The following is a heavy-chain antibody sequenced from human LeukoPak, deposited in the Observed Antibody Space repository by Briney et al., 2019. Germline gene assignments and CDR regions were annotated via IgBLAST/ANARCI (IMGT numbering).Heavy chain of an antibody. V-gene: IGHV3-48*03. CDR3: ASQITVPYFDY. J-gene: IGHJ4*02. CDR1: GFPFSSYE. Sequence: GGSLRLSGAASGFPFSSYEMNWVRQAPGKGLEWVSYLSSSASTISYADSVKGRFTISRDNAKNSLYLQMNSLRAEDTAVYYWASQITVPYFDYWGQGTLVTVSS. D-gene: IGHD2-2*01. CDR2: LSSSASTI.